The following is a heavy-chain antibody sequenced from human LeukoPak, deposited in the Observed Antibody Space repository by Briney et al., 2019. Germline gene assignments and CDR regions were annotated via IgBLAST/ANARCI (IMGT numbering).Heavy chain of an antibody. V-gene: IGHV3-74*01. CDR1: GFTFSNYW. D-gene: IGHD2-2*01. CDR3: VRDYQFIQEV. J-gene: IGHJ6*02. CDR2: ISTDGKST. Sequence: GGSLRLSCVASGFTFSNYWILWVRQAPGKGLMWVSLISTDGKSTGYAESVKGRFTISRDNAKNALYLQMDILRVEDTALYFCVRDYQFIQEVWGQGTTVTVSS.